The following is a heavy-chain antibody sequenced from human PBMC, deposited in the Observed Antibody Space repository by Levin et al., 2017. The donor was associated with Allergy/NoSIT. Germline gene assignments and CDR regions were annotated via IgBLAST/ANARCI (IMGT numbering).Heavy chain of an antibody. V-gene: IGHV4-4*07. D-gene: IGHD2-8*01. CDR1: SGSISGYY. CDR2: IYSSGTT. Sequence: KPGGSLRLSCTVSSGSISGYYWSWIRQPAGKGLEWIGRIYSSGTTNYNPSLRNRVTMSVDTSKNQFSLKLSSVTAADTAVYYCARAKGNGERFDPWGQGTLVTVSS. J-gene: IGHJ5*02. CDR3: ARAKGNGERFDP.